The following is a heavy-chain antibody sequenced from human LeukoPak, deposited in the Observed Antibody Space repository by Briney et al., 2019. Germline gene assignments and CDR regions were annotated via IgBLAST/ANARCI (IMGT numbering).Heavy chain of an antibody. V-gene: IGHV3-23*01. CDR3: ARDLEDIVVVPAGPEMHGMDV. Sequence: GGSLRLSCAASGFTFSSYAMSWVRQAPGKGLEWVSAISGSGGSTYYADSVKGRFTISRDNSKNTLYLQMNSLRAEDTAVYYCARDLEDIVVVPAGPEMHGMDVWGQGTTVTVSS. CDR2: ISGSGGST. D-gene: IGHD2-2*01. CDR1: GFTFSSYA. J-gene: IGHJ6*02.